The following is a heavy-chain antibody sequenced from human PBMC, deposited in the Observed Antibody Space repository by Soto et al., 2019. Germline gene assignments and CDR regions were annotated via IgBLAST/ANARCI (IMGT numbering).Heavy chain of an antibody. D-gene: IGHD3-10*01. J-gene: IGHJ4*02. Sequence: PGGSLRLSCVASGFTVSSHYMSWVRQAPGKGLEWVSVIYSGGSTYYADSVKGRFTISRDNSKNTLYLQMNSLRAEDTAVYYCARDPGSYSLDYWGQGTLVTVS. V-gene: IGHV3-53*01. CDR3: ARDPGSYSLDY. CDR2: IYSGGST. CDR1: GFTVSSHY.